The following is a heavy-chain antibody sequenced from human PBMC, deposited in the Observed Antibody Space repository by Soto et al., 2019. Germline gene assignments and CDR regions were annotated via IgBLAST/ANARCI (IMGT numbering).Heavy chain of an antibody. CDR1: GGSVSDKTYY. D-gene: IGHD4-17*01. CDR3: ARTTAVPNTLRSRYFFDY. J-gene: IGHJ4*02. CDR2: VYYSGTT. Sequence: SETLSLTCSVSGGSVSDKTYYWSWIRQPPGKRPEWIGYVYYSGTTNYNPSLKSRVTISVDLSKNRFSLRLSSVTTADTALYYCARTTAVPNTLRSRYFFDYWGQGTLVTVSS. V-gene: IGHV4-61*01.